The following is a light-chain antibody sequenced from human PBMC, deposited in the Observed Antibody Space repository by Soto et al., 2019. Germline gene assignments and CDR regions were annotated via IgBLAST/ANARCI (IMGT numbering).Light chain of an antibody. V-gene: IGKV3-15*01. CDR2: GAS. CDR1: QSISST. CDR3: QQYHNWPIT. Sequence: IEMTQSPATLSVKTGERATLSCRASQSISSTLAWYQQKPGQAPRLLIYGASTRATGIPARFSGSGSGTEFTFTISSLQSEDFAVYYCQQYHNWPITFGQGRLLAI. J-gene: IGKJ5*01.